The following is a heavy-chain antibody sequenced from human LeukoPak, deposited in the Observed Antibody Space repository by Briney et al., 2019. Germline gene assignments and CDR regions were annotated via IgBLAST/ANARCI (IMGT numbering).Heavy chain of an antibody. Sequence: GASVKVSCKASGYTFTSYDINWVRQATGQGLEWMGWMNPNSGNTGYAQKFQGRVTITADKSTSTAYMELSSLRSEDTAVYYCARHWGRGYYYFDYWGQGTLVTVSS. V-gene: IGHV1-8*01. D-gene: IGHD3-22*01. CDR1: GYTFTSYD. CDR3: ARHWGRGYYYFDY. CDR2: MNPNSGNT. J-gene: IGHJ4*02.